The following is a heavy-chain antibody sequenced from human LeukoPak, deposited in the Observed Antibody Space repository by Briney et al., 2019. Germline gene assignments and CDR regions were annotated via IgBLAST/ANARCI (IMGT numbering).Heavy chain of an antibody. CDR1: GGSISSYY. CDR2: ISYSGST. J-gene: IGHJ5*01. Sequence: SETLSLTCTVSGGSISSYYWSWIRQPPGKGLEWIGYISYSGSTNYNPSLKSRVTISVDTSKNQFSLKLSSVTAADTAVYYCAREHDTIFGGTRDGIHNWFDPWGQGTLVTVSS. CDR3: AREHDTIFGGTRDGIHNWFDP. D-gene: IGHD3-3*01. V-gene: IGHV4-59*01.